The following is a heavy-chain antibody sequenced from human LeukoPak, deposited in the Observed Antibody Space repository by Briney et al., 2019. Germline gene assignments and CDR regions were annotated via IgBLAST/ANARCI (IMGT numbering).Heavy chain of an antibody. CDR3: ARDLKAAASSFDY. Sequence: PGGSLRLSCAASGFTFSSYAMHWVRQAPGKGLEWVAVISYDGSNKYYADSVKGRFTISRDNSKNTLYLQMNSLRAEDTAVYYCARDLKAAASSFDYWGQGTLVTVSS. CDR1: GFTFSSYA. V-gene: IGHV3-30-3*01. CDR2: ISYDGSNK. D-gene: IGHD6-13*01. J-gene: IGHJ4*02.